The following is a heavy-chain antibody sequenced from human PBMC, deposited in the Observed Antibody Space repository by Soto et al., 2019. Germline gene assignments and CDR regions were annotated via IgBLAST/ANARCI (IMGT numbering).Heavy chain of an antibody. CDR3: ASFGVPAVYYGIDV. CDR1: GGSISSSSYY. J-gene: IGHJ6*02. Sequence: RSETLSLTCNVSGGSISSSSYYWGWIRQPPGKGLEWIGSIYYSGSTYYNPSLKSRVTISVDTSKNQFSLKLSSVTAEDTAVYYCASFGVPAVYYGIDVWRQGTTVTSP. V-gene: IGHV4-39*01. D-gene: IGHD2-2*01. CDR2: IYYSGST.